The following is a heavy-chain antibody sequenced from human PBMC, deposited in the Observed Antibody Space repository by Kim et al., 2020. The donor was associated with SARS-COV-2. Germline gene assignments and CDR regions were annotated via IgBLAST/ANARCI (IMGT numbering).Heavy chain of an antibody. CDR1: GYMFTAYF. CDR2: INPNTGDT. Sequence: ASVKVSCKASGYMFTAYFIHWVRQAPGQGLEWMGRINPNTGDTNYAQKFQGTVTMTRDTSISTAYLELNRLTMDDTAVYYCARDRDGYKAVFDPWGQGTLVTASS. CDR3: ARDRDGYKAVFDP. V-gene: IGHV1-2*06. J-gene: IGHJ5*02. D-gene: IGHD5-12*01.